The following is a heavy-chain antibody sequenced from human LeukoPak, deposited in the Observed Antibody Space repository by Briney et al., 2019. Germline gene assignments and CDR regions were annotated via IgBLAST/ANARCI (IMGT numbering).Heavy chain of an antibody. CDR2: ISSSGSTI. D-gene: IGHD1-1*01. CDR1: GFTFSSYE. Sequence: PGGSLRLSCAASGFTFSSYEMNWLRQAPGRGLEWFSYISSSGSTIYYADSVKGRFTISRDNAKNSLYLQMNSLRAEHTAVYYCARAPTGTVYWGQGTLVTVPS. CDR3: ARAPTGTVY. V-gene: IGHV3-48*03. J-gene: IGHJ4*02.